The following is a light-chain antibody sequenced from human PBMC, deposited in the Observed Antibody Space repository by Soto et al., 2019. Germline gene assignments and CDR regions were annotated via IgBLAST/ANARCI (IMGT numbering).Light chain of an antibody. Sequence: GDRVTITCRASQSISSYLNWYQQKPGKDPKLLIYAASSLQSGVPSRFSGSGSGTDFTLTISSLQPEDFATYYCQQSYSTPYTFGQGNKREIK. V-gene: IGKV1-39*01. J-gene: IGKJ2*01. CDR2: AAS. CDR3: QQSYSTPYT. CDR1: QSISSY.